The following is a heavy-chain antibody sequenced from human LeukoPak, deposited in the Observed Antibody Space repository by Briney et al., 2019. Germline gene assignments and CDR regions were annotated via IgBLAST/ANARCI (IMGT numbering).Heavy chain of an antibody. J-gene: IGHJ6*03. CDR3: ARGAYSSSWRNYYYYMDV. CDR1: GGSISSYY. Sequence: PSETLSLTCTVSGGSISSYYWSWIRQPPGKGLEWIGEINHSGSTNYNPSLKSRVTISVDTSKNQFSLKLSSVTAADTAVYYCARGAYSSSWRNYYYYMDVWGKGTTVTVSS. D-gene: IGHD6-13*01. CDR2: INHSGST. V-gene: IGHV4-34*01.